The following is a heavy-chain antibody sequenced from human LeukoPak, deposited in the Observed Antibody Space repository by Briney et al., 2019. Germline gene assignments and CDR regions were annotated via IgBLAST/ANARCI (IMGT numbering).Heavy chain of an antibody. CDR2: IIPIFGTA. Sequence: SVKVSCKASGGTFSSYAISWVRQAPGQGLEWMGGIIPIFGTANYAQKFQGRVTITTDESTSTAYMELSSLRSEDTAVYYCARDVAYGDYVGNWFEPWGQGTLVTVSS. D-gene: IGHD4-17*01. CDR3: ARDVAYGDYVGNWFEP. V-gene: IGHV1-69*05. CDR1: GGTFSSYA. J-gene: IGHJ5*02.